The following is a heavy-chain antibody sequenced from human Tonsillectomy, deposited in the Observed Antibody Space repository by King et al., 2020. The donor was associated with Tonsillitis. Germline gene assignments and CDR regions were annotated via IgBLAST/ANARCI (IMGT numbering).Heavy chain of an antibody. V-gene: IGHV4-59*01. D-gene: IGHD3-16*01. CDR3: ARDHFGGFDS. J-gene: IGHJ4*02. Sequence: VQLQESGPGLVKPSDTLSLTCTVSGGSISTYFWNWIRQPPGKGLEWIGSIYYSGSTNYNPSLKIRVTISLDTSKNQFSLRLRSVTAADTAVYYCARDHFGGFDSWGQGTLVTVSS. CDR1: GGSISTYF. CDR2: IYYSGST.